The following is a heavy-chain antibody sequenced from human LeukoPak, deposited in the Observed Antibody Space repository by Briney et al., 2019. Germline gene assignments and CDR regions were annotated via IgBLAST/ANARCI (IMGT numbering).Heavy chain of an antibody. CDR3: ASDSISMNAFDA. CDR2: ISYIGST. J-gene: IGHJ3*01. CDR1: GGSFTTHY. Sequence: SETLSLTCTVSGGSFTTHYWSWFRQPPGKGLDGIGYISYIGSTNYNPSLKSRVTISIDTSKSEVSLMLTSVTAADTAVYYCASDSISMNAFDAWGQGTMVTVSS. V-gene: IGHV4-59*11. D-gene: IGHD3-22*01.